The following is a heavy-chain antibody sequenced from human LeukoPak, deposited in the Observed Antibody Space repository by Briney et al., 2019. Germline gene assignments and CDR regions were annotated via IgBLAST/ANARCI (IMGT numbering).Heavy chain of an antibody. CDR1: GGSISSGSYY. V-gene: IGHV4-61*02. J-gene: IGHJ4*02. CDR2: IYTSGST. CDR3: ARGTSPRYCSSTSCSYFDY. D-gene: IGHD2-2*01. Sequence: SQTLSLTCTVSGGSISSGSYYWSWIRQPAGKGLEWIGRIYTSGSTYYNPSLKSRVTISVDTSKNQFSLKLSSVTAADTAVYYCARGTSPRYCSSTSCSYFDYWGQGTLVTVSS.